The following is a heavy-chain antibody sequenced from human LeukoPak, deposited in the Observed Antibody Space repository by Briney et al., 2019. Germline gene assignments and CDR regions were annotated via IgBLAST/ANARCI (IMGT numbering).Heavy chain of an antibody. D-gene: IGHD3-16*01. CDR3: ARDFYDYVWGSNPYDY. J-gene: IGHJ4*02. CDR2: ISAYNGNT. V-gene: IGHV1-18*01. CDR1: GYTFTSYG. Sequence: GASVKVSCKASGYTFTSYGISWVRQAPGQGLEWMGWISAYNGNTNYAQKLQGRVTMTTDTSTSTAYMELRSLRSDDTAVYYCARDFYDYVWGSNPYDYWGQGTLVTVSS.